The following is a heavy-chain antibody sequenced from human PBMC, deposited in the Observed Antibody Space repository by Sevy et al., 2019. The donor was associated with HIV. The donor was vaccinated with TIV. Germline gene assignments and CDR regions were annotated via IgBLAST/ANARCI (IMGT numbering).Heavy chain of an antibody. D-gene: IGHD4-17*01. J-gene: IGHJ6*02. CDR3: ARPRSNYVDHYFFYAMDV. V-gene: IGHV3-30-3*01. CDR1: GFALSNYYA. Sequence: RGYLRLSCAASGFALSNYYAMHWVRQAPGKGLEWVALISYDGSDKYYADSVKGRFTISRGNFKNTLYLQMNSLTTEVTDVNYCARPRSNYVDHYFFYAMDVWGQGTTVFVSS. CDR2: ISYDGSDK.